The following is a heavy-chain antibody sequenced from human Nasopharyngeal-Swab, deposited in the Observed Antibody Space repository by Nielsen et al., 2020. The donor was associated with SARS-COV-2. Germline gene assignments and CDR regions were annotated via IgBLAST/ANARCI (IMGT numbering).Heavy chain of an antibody. V-gene: IGHV3-7*03. CDR3: ARVDYDVWTGQGGWYFDS. D-gene: IGHD3-3*01. CDR1: GFTFSTYS. Sequence: GESLKISCAASGFTFSTYSMTWVRQAPGKGLEWVANIKKDGSAKYYVDSVKGRFTISRDNAKNSLYLQMNSLGVEDTAVYYCARVDYDVWTGQGGWYFDSWGQGTLVSVSS. CDR2: IKKDGSAK. J-gene: IGHJ4*02.